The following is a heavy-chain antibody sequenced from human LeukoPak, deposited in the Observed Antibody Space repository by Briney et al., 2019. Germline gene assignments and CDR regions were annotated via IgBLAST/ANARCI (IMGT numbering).Heavy chain of an antibody. CDR1: GFRFSDYW. CDR3: TKDLNHDSSG. CDR2: I. J-gene: IGHJ4*02. V-gene: IGHV3-7*01. D-gene: IGHD3-22*01. Sequence: GGSLRLSCAASGFRFSDYWMTWVRQAPGKGLECVANIKGGFTISRDNGKNSLYPQMNNMRVEDTAIYYCTKDLNHDSSGWGQGTLVTVSS.